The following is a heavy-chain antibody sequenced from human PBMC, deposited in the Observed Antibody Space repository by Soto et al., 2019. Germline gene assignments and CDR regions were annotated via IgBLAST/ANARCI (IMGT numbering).Heavy chain of an antibody. Sequence: LCRTCTVSDGPIRSGGYYWSWLRQHPGKGLEWIGYIYYSGSTYYNPSLKSRVTISVDTSKNQFSLKLSSGTAADTAVYYCARTATGPFDYWGQGTLVTVAS. CDR1: DGPIRSGGYY. J-gene: IGHJ4*02. CDR3: ARTATGPFDY. V-gene: IGHV4-31*03. CDR2: IYYSGST. D-gene: IGHD6-25*01.